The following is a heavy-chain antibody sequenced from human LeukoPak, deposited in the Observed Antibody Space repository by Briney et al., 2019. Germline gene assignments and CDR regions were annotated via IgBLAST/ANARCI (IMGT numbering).Heavy chain of an antibody. V-gene: IGHV3-30*03. CDR3: ARDYRYYGSGSYYKDLAY. CDR1: GFTFSSYS. D-gene: IGHD3-10*01. Sequence: GGSLRLSCAASGFTFSSYSMNWVRQAPGKGLEWVAVISYDGSNKYYADSVKGRFTISRDNSKNTLYLQMNSLRAEDTAVYYCARDYRYYGSGSYYKDLAYWGQGTLVTVSS. J-gene: IGHJ4*02. CDR2: ISYDGSNK.